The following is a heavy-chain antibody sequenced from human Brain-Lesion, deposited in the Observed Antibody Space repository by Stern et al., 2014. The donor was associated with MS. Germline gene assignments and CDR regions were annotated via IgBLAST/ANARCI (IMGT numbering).Heavy chain of an antibody. J-gene: IGHJ4*02. V-gene: IGHV4-30-4*01. D-gene: IGHD4-11*01. CDR1: GGSINSGDYH. CDR3: ARSTVSAEYYFDY. CDR2: ITYSGTT. Sequence: QLVQSGPGLVKPSQTLSLTCTVSGGSINSGDYHWTWIRQPPGKGLEWIGFITYSGTTYYKQSLQRRLTISVDTSKNQFSLKLRSVTAGDTAVYYCARSTVSAEYYFDYWGQGTLVTVSS.